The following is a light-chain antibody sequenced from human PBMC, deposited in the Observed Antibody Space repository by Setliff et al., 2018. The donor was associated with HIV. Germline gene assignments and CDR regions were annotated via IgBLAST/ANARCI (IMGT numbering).Light chain of an antibody. CDR3: FSFTSSSTYV. CDR1: ISDVGTYDR. V-gene: IGLV2-18*02. J-gene: IGLJ1*01. Sequence: SALTQPPSVSGSPGQSVTISCTGTISDVGTYDRVSWYQQPPGTAPKLMIYEVGNRPSGVPDRFSGSKSGNTASLIISGLQAEYEADYYCFSFTSSSTYVFGPGTKGTVL. CDR2: EVG.